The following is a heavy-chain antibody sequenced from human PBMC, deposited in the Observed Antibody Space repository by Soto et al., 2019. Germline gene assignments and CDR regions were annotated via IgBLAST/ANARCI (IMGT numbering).Heavy chain of an antibody. CDR3: AREYFSPHFFSGWGADTIRYFQH. V-gene: IGHV1-3*01. CDR1: GYTFTSYA. D-gene: IGHD6-19*01. CDR2: INAGNGNT. Sequence: ASVKVSCKASGYTFTSYAMHWVRQAPGQRLEWMGWINAGNGNTKYSQKFQGRVTITRDTSTSTVYMELSSLRSEDTAVYYCAREYFSPHFFSGWGADTIRYFQHWGQGNLVTVSS. J-gene: IGHJ1*01.